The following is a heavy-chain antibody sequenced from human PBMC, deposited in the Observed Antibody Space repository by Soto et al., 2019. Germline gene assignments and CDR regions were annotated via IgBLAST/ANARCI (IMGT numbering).Heavy chain of an antibody. J-gene: IGHJ5*02. Sequence: SETLSLTCAVSGGSISSSNWWSWVRQPPGKGLEWIGSISYSGSTYYNPSLESRVSISVDTSKNQFSLILSSVTAADTAVYYCAREGLMADRKFDPWGQGTVVTVSS. CDR2: ISYSGST. CDR1: GGSISSSNW. V-gene: IGHV4-4*02. CDR3: AREGLMADRKFDP.